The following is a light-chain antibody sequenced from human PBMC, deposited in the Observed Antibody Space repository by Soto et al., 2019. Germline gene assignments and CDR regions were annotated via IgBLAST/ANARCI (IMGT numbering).Light chain of an antibody. J-gene: IGKJ2*01. V-gene: IGKV1-8*01. CDR2: AAS. CDR1: QGISSY. Sequence: AIRMTQSPSSLSASTGDRVTITCRASQGISSYLAWYQQKPGKAPKLLIYAASTLQSGVPSRFSGSGSGTDFTLTISCLQSEDFATYYCQQYYSDPYTFGQGTKV. CDR3: QQYYSDPYT.